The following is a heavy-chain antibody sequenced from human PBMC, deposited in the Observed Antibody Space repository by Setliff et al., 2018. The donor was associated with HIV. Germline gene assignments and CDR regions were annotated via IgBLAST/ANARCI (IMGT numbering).Heavy chain of an antibody. Sequence: GASVKVSCKASGYTFNNYYMHWVRQAPGQGLEWMGWINVNSGGTKYAQKFQGRVTMTRDTSISTAYMELNNLKSEDTAVYYCATARRDYYDRGRRSHYYIDVWGKGTTVTVSS. D-gene: IGHD3-22*01. V-gene: IGHV1-2*02. CDR2: INVNSGGT. CDR3: ATARRDYYDRGRRSHYYIDV. J-gene: IGHJ6*03. CDR1: GYTFNNYY.